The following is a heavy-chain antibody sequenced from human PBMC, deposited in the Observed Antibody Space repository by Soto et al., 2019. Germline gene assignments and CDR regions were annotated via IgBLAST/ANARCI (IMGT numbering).Heavy chain of an antibody. J-gene: IGHJ4*02. V-gene: IGHV3-7*05. D-gene: IGHD7-27*01. Sequence: EVQLVESGGGLVQPGESLRLSCVASGFALSNYWINWVRQAPGKGLEWVANIKQDGSEKNYVDSVKGRFTISRDNARNSLYLQMNSLRAEDTAAYCCATETSTWGCWGQGTLVTVSS. CDR2: IKQDGSEK. CDR3: ATETSTWGC. CDR1: GFALSNYW.